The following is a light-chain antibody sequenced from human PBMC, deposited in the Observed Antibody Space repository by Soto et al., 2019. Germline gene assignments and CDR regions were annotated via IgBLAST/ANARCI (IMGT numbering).Light chain of an antibody. V-gene: IGKV3-15*01. CDR3: QQYNNWPET. CDR1: QSVSSSY. CDR2: GAS. Sequence: EIVLTQSPGTLSLPPVERATLSFSASQSVSSSYLAWYQQKPGQAPRLLIYGASTRATGIPARFSGSGSGTEFTLTISSLQSEDFAVYYCQQYNNWPETFGQGTKVDIK. J-gene: IGKJ1*01.